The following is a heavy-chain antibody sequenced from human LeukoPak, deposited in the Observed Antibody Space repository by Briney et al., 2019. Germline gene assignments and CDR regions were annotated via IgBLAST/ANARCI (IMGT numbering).Heavy chain of an antibody. CDR3: ARDRRASSGYRGGFDY. V-gene: IGHV3-11*01. Sequence: PGGSLRLSCAASGFTFSDYYMSWIRQAPGKGLEWVSYISSSGSTIYYADSVKGRFTISRDNAKTSLYLQMNSLRAEDTAVYYCARDRRASSGYRGGFDYWGQGTLVTVSS. CDR2: ISSSGSTI. J-gene: IGHJ4*02. CDR1: GFTFSDYY. D-gene: IGHD3-22*01.